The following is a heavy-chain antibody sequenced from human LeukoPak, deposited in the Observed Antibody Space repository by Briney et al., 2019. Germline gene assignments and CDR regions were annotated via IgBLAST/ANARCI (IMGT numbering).Heavy chain of an antibody. CDR1: GYTFTSYD. Sequence: ASVKVSCKASGYTFTSYDINWVRQAIGQGLEWMGWMNPNSGNTGYAQKFQGRVTMTRNTSIRTAYMELSSLRSEDTAVYYCARLRFLEWLSGDYYYYGMDVWGQGTTVTVSS. J-gene: IGHJ6*02. D-gene: IGHD3-3*01. CDR2: MNPNSGNT. CDR3: ARLRFLEWLSGDYYYYGMDV. V-gene: IGHV1-8*01.